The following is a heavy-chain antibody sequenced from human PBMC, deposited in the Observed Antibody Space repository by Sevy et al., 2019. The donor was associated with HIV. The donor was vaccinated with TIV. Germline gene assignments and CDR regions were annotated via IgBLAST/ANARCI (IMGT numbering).Heavy chain of an antibody. CDR1: GYSFTSYW. V-gene: IGHV5-10-1*01. Sequence: GESLKISCKGSGYSFTSYWISWVRQMPGKGLEWMGRIDPSDSYTNYSPSFQGHVTISADKSISTAYLQWSSLKASDTAMYYCARLEWLRRSAANYYYYGMDVWGQGTTVTVSS. D-gene: IGHD5-12*01. J-gene: IGHJ6*02. CDR3: ARLEWLRRSAANYYYYGMDV. CDR2: IDPSDSYT.